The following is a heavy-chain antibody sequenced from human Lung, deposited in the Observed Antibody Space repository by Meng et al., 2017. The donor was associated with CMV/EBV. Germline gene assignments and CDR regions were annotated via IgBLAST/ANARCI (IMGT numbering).Heavy chain of an antibody. Sequence: SLKISCAASGFTFSSYAMHWVRQAPGKGLEWVAVISYDGSNKYYADSVKGRFTISRDNSKNTLYLQMNSLRAEDTAVYYCARESSGYYSYWGQGTLVTFSS. CDR1: GFTFSSYA. CDR2: ISYDGSNK. J-gene: IGHJ4*02. V-gene: IGHV3-30-3*01. D-gene: IGHD3-22*01. CDR3: ARESSGYYSY.